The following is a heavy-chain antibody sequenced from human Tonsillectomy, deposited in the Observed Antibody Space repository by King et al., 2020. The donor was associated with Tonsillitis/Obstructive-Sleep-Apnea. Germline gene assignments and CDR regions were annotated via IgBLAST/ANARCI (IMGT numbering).Heavy chain of an antibody. Sequence: TLKESGPTLVKPTQTLTLTCTFSGFSLSANELGVGWIRQPPGKALEWLALIFWGDDKRYSPSLRSRLTITKDSSKNQVVLTMTNMGPVDTATYYCVHTTYYDFRGPDFWGQGTLVTVSS. CDR2: IFWGDDK. J-gene: IGHJ4*02. D-gene: IGHD3-3*01. V-gene: IGHV2-5*02. CDR3: VHTTYYDFRGPDF. CDR1: GFSLSANELG.